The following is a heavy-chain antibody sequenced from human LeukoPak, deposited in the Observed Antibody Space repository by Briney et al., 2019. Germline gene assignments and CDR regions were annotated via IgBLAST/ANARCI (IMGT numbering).Heavy chain of an antibody. CDR3: VATYDEKTYYYGSGNWGY. V-gene: IGHV3-53*01. Sequence: GGSLRLSCAASGFTVSSNYMSWVRQAPGKGLEWVSVIYSGGSTYYADSVKGRFTISRDNSKNTLYLQMNSLRAEDTAVYYCVATYDEKTYYYGSGNWGYWGQGTLVTVSS. D-gene: IGHD3-10*01. CDR2: IYSGGST. CDR1: GFTVSSNY. J-gene: IGHJ4*02.